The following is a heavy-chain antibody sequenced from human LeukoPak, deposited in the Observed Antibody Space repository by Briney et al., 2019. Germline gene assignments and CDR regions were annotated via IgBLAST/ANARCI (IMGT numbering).Heavy chain of an antibody. D-gene: IGHD2-15*01. V-gene: IGHV1-3*03. CDR2: INAGNGNT. Sequence: ASVKVSCKASGYTFTSYSMHWVRQAPGQRLEWMGWINAGNGNTKYSWQFQGRVTITRDTSASTAYMELSSLRFEDMAVYCCARDLGTPGGFDIWGQGTMVTVSS. CDR1: GYTFTSYS. CDR3: ARDLGTPGGFDI. J-gene: IGHJ3*02.